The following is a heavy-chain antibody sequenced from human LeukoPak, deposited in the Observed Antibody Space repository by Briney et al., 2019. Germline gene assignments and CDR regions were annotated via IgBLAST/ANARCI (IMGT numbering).Heavy chain of an antibody. CDR3: ARVPSYGSGSYFSGNPSFDY. J-gene: IGHJ4*02. Sequence: ASVKVSCKASGYTFTGYYMHWVRQAPGQGLEWMGWINPNSGGTNYAQKFQGRVTMTRDTSISTAYMELSRLRSDDTAVYYCARVPSYGSGSYFSGNPSFDYWGQGTLVTVSS. V-gene: IGHV1-2*02. D-gene: IGHD3-10*01. CDR1: GYTFTGYY. CDR2: INPNSGGT.